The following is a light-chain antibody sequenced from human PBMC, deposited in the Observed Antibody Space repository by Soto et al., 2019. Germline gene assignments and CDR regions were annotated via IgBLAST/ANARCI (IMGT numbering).Light chain of an antibody. CDR2: AAS. CDR1: QGISSY. Sequence: AIRMTQSPSSFSASTGDRVTITCRASQGISSYLAWYQQKPGKAPKLLIYAASTLQSGVPSRFSGSGSGTDFTLTTSCLQSEDFATYYCQQYYSYPRMFGQGTKVEIK. J-gene: IGKJ1*01. V-gene: IGKV1-8*01. CDR3: QQYYSYPRM.